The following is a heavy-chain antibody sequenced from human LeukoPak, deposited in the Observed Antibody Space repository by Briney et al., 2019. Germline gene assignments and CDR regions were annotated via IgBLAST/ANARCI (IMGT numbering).Heavy chain of an antibody. CDR3: ARQGPRDTGDYYSSFDS. CDR1: GGSISSYY. Sequence: SETLSLTCTVSGGSISSYYWSWIRQRPGKGLEWIGYCHYSGSANYNPSLKSRVTTSVDTSKDQFSLRLSSVTAADTAVYYCARQGPRDTGDYYSSFDSWGQGTLVTVSS. D-gene: IGHD3-22*01. V-gene: IGHV4-59*08. CDR2: CHYSGSA. J-gene: IGHJ4*02.